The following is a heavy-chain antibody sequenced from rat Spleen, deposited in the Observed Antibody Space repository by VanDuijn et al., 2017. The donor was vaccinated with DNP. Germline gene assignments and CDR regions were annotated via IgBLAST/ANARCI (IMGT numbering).Heavy chain of an antibody. CDR3: GCSTLGY. CDR1: GFSLTSYG. CDR2: IWGDGST. V-gene: IGHV2-77*01. D-gene: IGHD3-2*01. Sequence: QVQLKESGPGLVQPSQTLSLTCTVSGFSLTSYGVHWVRQAPEKGLEWMGIIWGDGSTTYNSALKSRLRISRDTSKSQVFLTMDSLQTDDTAVYYCGCSTLGYWGQGVTVTVSS. J-gene: IGHJ2*01.